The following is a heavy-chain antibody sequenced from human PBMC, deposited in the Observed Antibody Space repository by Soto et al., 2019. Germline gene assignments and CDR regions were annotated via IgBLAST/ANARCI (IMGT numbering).Heavy chain of an antibody. J-gene: IGHJ6*02. D-gene: IGHD2-15*01. V-gene: IGHV1-8*01. CDR1: GYTFTSYD. Sequence: QVQLVQSGAEVKKPGASVKVSCKASGYTFTSYDINWVRQATGQGLEWMGWMNPNSANTGYAQKFQGRVTMTRNTTISTTYMELSSLRSVNPVAFYGAREGVRGGDVGGHGTTVTVSS. CDR2: MNPNSANT. CDR3: AREGVRGGDV.